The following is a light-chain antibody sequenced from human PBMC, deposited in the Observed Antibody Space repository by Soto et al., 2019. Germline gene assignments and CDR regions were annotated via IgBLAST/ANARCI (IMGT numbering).Light chain of an antibody. CDR3: QQYDQWPYT. CDR1: QSVGSD. J-gene: IGKJ2*01. Sequence: EGVLTQSPGTVSLQPGEKTTVTCRASQSVGSDYLAWYQQKPGQAPRILMYGAFIRAPGFPVTFRGTGSGSELTLTISSLQSEDGPLYYCQQYDQWPYTFGQGTKVDIK. CDR2: GAF. V-gene: IGKV3-15*01.